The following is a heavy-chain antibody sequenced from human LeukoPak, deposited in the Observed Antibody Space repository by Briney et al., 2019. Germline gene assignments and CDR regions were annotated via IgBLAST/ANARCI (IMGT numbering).Heavy chain of an antibody. CDR1: GDSINTHY. CDR2: IHYTGGT. CDR3: ARSDCSGSGTYTEFDAFDI. Sequence: SETLSLTCTVSGDSINTHYWSWIRQPPGKGLEWIGYIHYTGGTRYNPSLKSRVTISMDTSKNQFSLKLSSVTAADSAIYYCARSDCSGSGTYTEFDAFDIWGQGPMVTVSS. V-gene: IGHV4-59*11. D-gene: IGHD3-10*01. J-gene: IGHJ3*02.